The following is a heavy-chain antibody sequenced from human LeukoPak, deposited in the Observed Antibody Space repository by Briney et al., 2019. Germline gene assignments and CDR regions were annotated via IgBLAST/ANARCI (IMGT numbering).Heavy chain of an antibody. Sequence: GGSLRLSCAASGFIFSDYYMHWVRQAPGKGLEWVSGINWNGGSTGYADSVKGRFTISRDNAKNSLYLQMNSLRAEDTALYYCARDSGTAMVKDYWGQGTLVTVSS. CDR2: INWNGGST. D-gene: IGHD5-18*01. CDR3: ARDSGTAMVKDY. J-gene: IGHJ4*02. V-gene: IGHV3-20*04. CDR1: GFIFSDYY.